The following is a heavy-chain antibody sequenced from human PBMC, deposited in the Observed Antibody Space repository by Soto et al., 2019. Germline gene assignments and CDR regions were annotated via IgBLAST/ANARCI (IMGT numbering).Heavy chain of an antibody. Sequence: QVQLVQSGAEVKKPGYSVKVSCKASGGTFSSYTISWVRQAPGQGLEWMGRIIPILGIANYAHKFQGRVTITADKSTSTAYMELSSLRSEDKAVYYCARSGGAAACTYYYDYMDVWVKGTTVTVS. D-gene: IGHD6-13*01. CDR2: IIPILGIA. J-gene: IGHJ6*03. CDR1: GGTFSSYT. CDR3: ARSGGAAACTYYYDYMDV. V-gene: IGHV1-69*02.